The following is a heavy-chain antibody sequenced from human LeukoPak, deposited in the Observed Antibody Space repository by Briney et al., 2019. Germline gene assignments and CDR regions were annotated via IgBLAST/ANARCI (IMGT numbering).Heavy chain of an antibody. V-gene: IGHV3-74*01. D-gene: IGHD6-19*01. CDR3: ARDSGWYYYYHGMDV. CDR1: GFTFSSYW. CDR2: INSDGSST. Sequence: GGSLRLSCAASGFTFSSYWMHWVRQAPGKGLVWVSRINSDGSSTSYADSVKGRFTISRGNAKNTLYLQMNSLRAEDTAVYYCARDSGWYYYYHGMDVWGQGTTVTVSS. J-gene: IGHJ6*02.